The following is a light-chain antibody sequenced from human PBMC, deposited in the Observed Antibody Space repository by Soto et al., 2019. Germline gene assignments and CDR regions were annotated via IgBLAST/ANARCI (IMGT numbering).Light chain of an antibody. CDR3: QQYNNWPGT. CDR1: QSVSSK. Sequence: EIVLTQSPGTLSVSPGERATLSCRASQSVSSKLAWYQQKPGQAPMLLFYGASTGATGIPARFSGSESETEFTLSISSLQSEDFAVYYCQQYNNWPGTFGQGTKVEIK. J-gene: IGKJ1*01. CDR2: GAS. V-gene: IGKV3-15*01.